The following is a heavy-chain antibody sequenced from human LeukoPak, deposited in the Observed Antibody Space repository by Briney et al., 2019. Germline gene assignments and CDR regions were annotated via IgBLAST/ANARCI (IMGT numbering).Heavy chain of an antibody. CDR2: FDPEDGET. V-gene: IGHV1-24*01. CDR3: ATDGLFNLGFEH. Sequence: GASVKVSCKVSGYTLTELSMHWVRQAPGKGLEWMGGFDPEDGETIHAQKFQGRVTMTEDTSTDTAYMELSSLRSEDTAAYYCATDGLFNLGFEHWGQGTLVTVSS. D-gene: IGHD1-1*01. CDR1: GYTLTELS. J-gene: IGHJ4*02.